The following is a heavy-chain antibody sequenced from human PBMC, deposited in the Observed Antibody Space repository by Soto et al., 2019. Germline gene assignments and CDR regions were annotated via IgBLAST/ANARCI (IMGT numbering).Heavy chain of an antibody. V-gene: IGHV3-30*18. Sequence: GGSLRLSCAASGFTFGSYGMHWVRQAPGKGLEWVAVISYDGSNKYYADSVKGRFTISRDNSKNTLYLQMNSLRAEDTAVYYCAKDCNRYCSGGSCSPTPYYYYYGMDVWGQGTTVTVSS. D-gene: IGHD2-15*01. CDR1: GFTFGSYG. CDR2: ISYDGSNK. J-gene: IGHJ6*02. CDR3: AKDCNRYCSGGSCSPTPYYYYYGMDV.